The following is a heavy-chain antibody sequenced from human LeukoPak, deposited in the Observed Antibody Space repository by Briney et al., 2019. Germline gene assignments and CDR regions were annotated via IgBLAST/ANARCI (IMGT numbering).Heavy chain of an antibody. J-gene: IGHJ4*02. D-gene: IGHD6-19*01. V-gene: IGHV4-59*08. CDR1: GGSIGSDY. CDR3: AKYGNSGWVIDN. Sequence: PSETLSLTCTVSGGSIGSDYWTWIRQPPGKGLEYIGYIYYTGGANYNPSLKSRVTISVDTSKNQFSLKLSSVTAADTAVYFCAKYGNSGWVIDNWGQGTLVTVSS. CDR2: IYYTGGA.